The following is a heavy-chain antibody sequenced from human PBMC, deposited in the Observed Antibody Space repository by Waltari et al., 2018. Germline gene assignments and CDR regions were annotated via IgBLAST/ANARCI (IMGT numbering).Heavy chain of an antibody. CDR1: GYTFTGYY. V-gene: IGHV1-2*04. CDR2: INPNSGGT. Sequence: QVQLVQSGDEVKKPGASVKVSCKASGYTFTGYYSPWVRRAPGQGLEWMGWINPNSGGTNYAQKFQGWVTMTRDTSISTAYMELSRLRSDDTAVYYCARERSYDILTGYSCGMDVWGQGTTVTVSS. D-gene: IGHD3-9*01. J-gene: IGHJ6*02. CDR3: ARERSYDILTGYSCGMDV.